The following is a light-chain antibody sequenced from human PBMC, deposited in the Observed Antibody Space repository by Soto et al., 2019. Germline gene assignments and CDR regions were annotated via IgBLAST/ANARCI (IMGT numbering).Light chain of an antibody. Sequence: QSVLTQPASVSGSPGQSITISCTGSSSDVGRYNIVSWYQQHPGKAPKLMIYEGSQRPSGVSDRFSGSKSGNTASLTISGLQAEDEADYDCCSFAGSNILIFGGGTKLTVL. CDR3: CSFAGSNILI. CDR1: SSDVGRYNI. CDR2: EGS. V-gene: IGLV2-23*01. J-gene: IGLJ2*01.